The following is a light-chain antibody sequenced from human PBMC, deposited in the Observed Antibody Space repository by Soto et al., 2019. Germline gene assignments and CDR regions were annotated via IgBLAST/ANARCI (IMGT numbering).Light chain of an antibody. V-gene: IGLV1-47*01. CDR2: RNN. Sequence: QSVLTQPPSASGPPGQRVTISCSGSSSNIGSNFVYWYQQFPGTAPKLLIYRNNQRPSGVPDRFSGSKSGTSASLAISGLPSEDEADYYCAAWDDSLSGWVFGGGTKLTVL. J-gene: IGLJ3*02. CDR1: SSNIGSNF. CDR3: AAWDDSLSGWV.